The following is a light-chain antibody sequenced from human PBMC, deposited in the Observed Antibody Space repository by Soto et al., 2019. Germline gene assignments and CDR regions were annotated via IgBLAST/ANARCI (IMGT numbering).Light chain of an antibody. CDR3: QQYNNWPPIT. V-gene: IGKV3-15*01. CDR2: GAS. J-gene: IGKJ5*01. CDR1: QSISTK. Sequence: EIVMTHSPATLSMSPGERATLSCSASQSISTKVAWYQQKPGQAPRLLIYGASTRATGVPARFSGSGSGTEFTLSISSLQSEDFAVYYCQQYNNWPPITFGQGTRLEIK.